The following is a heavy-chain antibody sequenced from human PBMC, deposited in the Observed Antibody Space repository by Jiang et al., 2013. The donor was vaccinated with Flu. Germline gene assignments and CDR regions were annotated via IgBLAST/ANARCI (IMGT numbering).Heavy chain of an antibody. D-gene: IGHD3-3*01. CDR2: INGGNGST. CDR1: GYFFRNYV. V-gene: IGHV1-3*01. CDR3: AVAPLMTGIHLFLRL. Sequence: SGAEVKKPGASVKLSCMAPGYFFRNYVMHWVRQAPGQRIDWMGWINGGNGSTTYAHKFQGRVTITRDTSATKVYMEVSSLRSEDTAMYYCAVAPLMTGIHLFLRLWGQGTLVTVSP. J-gene: IGHJ4*02.